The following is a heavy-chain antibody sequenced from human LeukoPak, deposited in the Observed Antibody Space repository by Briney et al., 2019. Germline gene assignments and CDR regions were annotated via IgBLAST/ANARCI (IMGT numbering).Heavy chain of an antibody. CDR1: GFTFSGYS. CDR2: ITSRSNHI. D-gene: IGHD2-2*01. Sequence: GGSLRLSCAASGFTFSGYSMNWVRQAPGKGLEWVSSITSRSNHIDYADSVKGRFTISRDNSKNTLYLQMNSLRAEDTAVYYCAKGYGSSTSLGPWGQGTLVTVSS. J-gene: IGHJ5*02. V-gene: IGHV3-21*04. CDR3: AKGYGSSTSLGP.